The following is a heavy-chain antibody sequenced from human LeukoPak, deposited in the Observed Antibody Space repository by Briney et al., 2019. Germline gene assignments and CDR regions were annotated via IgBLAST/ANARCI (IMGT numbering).Heavy chain of an antibody. Sequence: GGSLRLSCAASGFTFSNALMSWVRQAPGKGLEWVGRIKSITNGGTTDYAAPVKGRFTISRDDSKTTLYLQMNSLKTEDTAVYHSATAWFDPWGQGTLVTVSS. CDR1: GFTFSNAL. V-gene: IGHV3-15*01. CDR2: IKSITNGGTT. CDR3: ATAWFDP. J-gene: IGHJ5*02.